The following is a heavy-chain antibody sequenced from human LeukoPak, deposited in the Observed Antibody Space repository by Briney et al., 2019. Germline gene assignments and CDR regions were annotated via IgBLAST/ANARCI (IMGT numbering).Heavy chain of an antibody. V-gene: IGHV3-48*04. J-gene: IGHJ6*02. CDR1: GFTFSSYS. CDR3: ARVSQGMDV. CDR2: ISSSSSTI. Sequence: PGGSLRLSCAASGFTFSSYSMNWVRQAPGKGLEWVSYISSSSSTIYYADSVKGRFTISRDNAKNSLYLQKNSLRAEDTAVYYCARVSQGMDVWGQGATVTVSS.